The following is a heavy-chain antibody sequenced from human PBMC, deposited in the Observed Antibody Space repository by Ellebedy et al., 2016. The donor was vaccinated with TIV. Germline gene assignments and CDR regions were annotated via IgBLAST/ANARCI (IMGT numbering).Heavy chain of an antibody. J-gene: IGHJ4*02. Sequence: GESLKISCAASGFTASSSFMSWVRQAPGKGLEWVSVIYTDGGTNYTDSVLGRFDISRDSSKNTLYLQMNSLRADDTAVYYCVKDRGDIIRDFDYWGQGTLVTVSS. CDR1: GFTASSSF. CDR3: VKDRGDIIRDFDY. V-gene: IGHV3-66*01. CDR2: IYTDGGT. D-gene: IGHD2-21*02.